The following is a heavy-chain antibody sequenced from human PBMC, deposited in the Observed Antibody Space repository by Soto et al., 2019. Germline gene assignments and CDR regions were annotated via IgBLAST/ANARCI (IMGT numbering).Heavy chain of an antibody. CDR2: ISYDGSNK. D-gene: IGHD2-2*02. CDR1: GFTFSSYG. Sequence: LRLSCAASGFTFSSYGMHWVRQAPGKGLEWVAVISYDGSNKYYADSVKGRFTISRDNAKNSLYLQMKSLRDEDTAVYYCARDSRRHAVVPAAIAGYYYGMDVWGQGTTVTVSS. J-gene: IGHJ6*02. CDR3: ARDSRRHAVVPAAIAGYYYGMDV. V-gene: IGHV3-30*03.